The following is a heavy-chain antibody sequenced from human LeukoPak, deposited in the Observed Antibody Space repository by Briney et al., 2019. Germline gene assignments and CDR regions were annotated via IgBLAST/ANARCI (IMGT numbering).Heavy chain of an antibody. D-gene: IGHD1-14*01. CDR3: AGAVEPRYYGMDV. CDR2: IYDSGST. Sequence: SETLSLTCTVSGGSISSYYWSWIRQPPGKGLEWIGYIYDSGSTNYNHSLKSRVTITVDTSKNQFSLKLSSVTAADTAVYYCAGAVEPRYYGMDVWGQGSTVTVSS. CDR1: GGSISSYY. V-gene: IGHV4-59*08. J-gene: IGHJ6*02.